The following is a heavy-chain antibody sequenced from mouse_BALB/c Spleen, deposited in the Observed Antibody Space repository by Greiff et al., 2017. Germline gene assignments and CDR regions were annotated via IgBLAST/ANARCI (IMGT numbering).Heavy chain of an antibody. CDR2: ISSGGSYT. D-gene: IGHD5-1-1*01. CDR1: GFTFSSYG. V-gene: IGHV5-6*02. J-gene: IGHJ4*01. CDR3: ARHGDTRTAMDY. Sequence: DVMLVESGGDLVKPGGSLKLSCAASGFTFSSYGMSWVRQTPDKRLEWVATISSGGSYTYYPDSVKGRFTISRDNAKNTLYLQMSSLKSEDTAMYYCARHGDTRTAMDYWGQGTSVTVSS.